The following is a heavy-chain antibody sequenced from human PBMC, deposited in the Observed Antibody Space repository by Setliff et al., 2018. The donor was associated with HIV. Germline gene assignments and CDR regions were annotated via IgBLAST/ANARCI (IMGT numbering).Heavy chain of an antibody. D-gene: IGHD2-15*01. Sequence: SETLSLTCNVSGVSISSYYWSWIRQPPGKGLEYIGYIYSNGGTNYNPSLKSRVTISVDTSKNQFSLKLSSVTAADTAVYYCAGLVVVSHGGYYFDYWG. CDR3: AGLVVVSHGGYYFDY. J-gene: IGHJ4*01. CDR1: GVSISSYY. CDR2: IYSNGGT. V-gene: IGHV4-59*01.